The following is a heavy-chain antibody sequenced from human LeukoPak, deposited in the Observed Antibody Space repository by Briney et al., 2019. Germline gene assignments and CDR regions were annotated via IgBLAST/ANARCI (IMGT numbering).Heavy chain of an antibody. CDR2: ISSSSSYI. J-gene: IGHJ3*02. CDR1: GFNFYSYA. CDR3: ARDHSGAFDI. D-gene: IGHD1-14*01. V-gene: IGHV3-21*01. Sequence: GGSLRLSCAASGFNFYSYALTWVRQAPGKGLEWVSSISSSSSYIYYADSVKGRFTISRDNAKNSLYLQMNSLRAEDTAVYYCARDHSGAFDIWGQGTMVTVSS.